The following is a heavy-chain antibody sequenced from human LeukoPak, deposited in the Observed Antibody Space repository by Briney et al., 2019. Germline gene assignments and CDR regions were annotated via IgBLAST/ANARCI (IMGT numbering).Heavy chain of an antibody. CDR3: AKSSLVRGVMRFDP. V-gene: IGHV3-23*01. Sequence: GGSLRLSCAASGFTFSSYAMSWVRQAPGKGLEWASAISGSGGSTYYADSVEGRFTISRDNSKNTLYLQMNSLRAEDTAVYYCAKSSLVRGVMRFDPWGQGTLVTVSS. J-gene: IGHJ5*02. CDR1: GFTFSSYA. D-gene: IGHD3-10*01. CDR2: ISGSGGST.